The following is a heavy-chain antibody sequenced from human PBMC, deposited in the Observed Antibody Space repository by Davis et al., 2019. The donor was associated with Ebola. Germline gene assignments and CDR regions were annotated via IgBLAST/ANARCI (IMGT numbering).Heavy chain of an antibody. J-gene: IGHJ4*02. D-gene: IGHD1-26*01. CDR1: GFTFNIYN. CDR3: ARDWKSGSDFDY. Sequence: GESLKISCAASGFTFNIYNMNWVRQAPGKGLEWVSSISSTSNYIYYRDSVKGRFTISRDNAKNSLYLQMNSLRAEDTAVYYCARDWKSGSDFDYWGQGTLVTVSS. V-gene: IGHV3-21*01. CDR2: ISSTSNYI.